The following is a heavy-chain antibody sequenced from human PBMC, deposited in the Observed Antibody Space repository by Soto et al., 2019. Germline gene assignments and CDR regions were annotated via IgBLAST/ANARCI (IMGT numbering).Heavy chain of an antibody. Sequence: ASVKVSCKASGYTFTSYYMHWVRQAPGQGLEWMGIINPSGGSTSYAQKFQGRVTMTRDTSTSTVYMGLGRLRTEDTAWDFLAGTFIAARPAYYFDYWGQGTLVTVS. CDR2: INPSGGST. J-gene: IGHJ4*02. CDR3: AGTFIAARPAYYFDY. V-gene: IGHV1-46*01. CDR1: GYTFTSYY. D-gene: IGHD6-6*01.